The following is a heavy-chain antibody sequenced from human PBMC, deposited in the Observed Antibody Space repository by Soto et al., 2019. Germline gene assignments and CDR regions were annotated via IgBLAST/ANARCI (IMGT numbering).Heavy chain of an antibody. CDR3: AGEPFYYDSSGYYFSHWFDP. CDR2: INSDGSST. V-gene: IGHV3-74*01. CDR1: GFTFSSYW. D-gene: IGHD3-22*01. J-gene: IGHJ5*02. Sequence: GGSLRLSCAASGFTFSSYWMHWVRQAPGKGLVWVSRINSDGSSTSYADSVKGRFTISRDNAKNTLYLQMNSLRAEDTAVYYCAGEPFYYDSSGYYFSHWFDPWGQGTLVTVSS.